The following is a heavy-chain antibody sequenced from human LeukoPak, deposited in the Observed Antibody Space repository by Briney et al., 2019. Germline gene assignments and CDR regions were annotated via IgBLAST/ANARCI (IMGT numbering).Heavy chain of an antibody. Sequence: GGSLRLSCAASGFTFSSYAMIWVRQAPGKGVEGVSSISGSCGSTYYADSVKGRFTISRDNSKNTLSLHMNSLRAEATAVYYFAKASHSSGWHYFDYWGQGTLVTVSS. D-gene: IGHD6-19*01. J-gene: IGHJ4*02. CDR1: GFTFSSYA. V-gene: IGHV3-23*01. CDR3: AKASHSSGWHYFDY. CDR2: ISGSCGST.